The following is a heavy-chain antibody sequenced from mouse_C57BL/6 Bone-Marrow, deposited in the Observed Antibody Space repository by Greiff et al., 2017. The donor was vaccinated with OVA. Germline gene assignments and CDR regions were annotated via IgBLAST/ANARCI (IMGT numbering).Heavy chain of an antibody. Sequence: EVKLVESGGGLVQPGGSLKLSCAASGFTFSDYYMYWVRQTPEKRLEWVAYISNGGGSTYYPDTVKGRFTISRDNAKNTLYLQMSRLKSEDTAMYYCARGITTAPNYYAMDYWGQGTSVTVSS. CDR3: ARGITTAPNYYAMDY. V-gene: IGHV5-12*01. CDR1: GFTFSDYY. J-gene: IGHJ4*01. D-gene: IGHD1-2*01. CDR2: ISNGGGST.